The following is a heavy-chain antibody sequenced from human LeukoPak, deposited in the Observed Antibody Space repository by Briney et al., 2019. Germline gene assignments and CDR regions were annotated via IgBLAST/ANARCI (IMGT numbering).Heavy chain of an antibody. CDR1: GFTCSNHW. CDR3: AQWAVTGTHFDY. J-gene: IGHJ4*02. Sequence: PGGSLRLSGAASGFTCSNHWMSWVRQAPGKGLAWVANIKQDGSEKYYVDSVKGRFTISRDNAKTSLYLQMNSLRAEDTAVYYCAQWAVTGTHFDYWGQGTLVTVSS. V-gene: IGHV3-7*01. CDR2: IKQDGSEK. D-gene: IGHD6-19*01.